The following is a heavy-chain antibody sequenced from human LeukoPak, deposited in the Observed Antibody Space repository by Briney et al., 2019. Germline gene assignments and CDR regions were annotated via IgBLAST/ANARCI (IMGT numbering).Heavy chain of an antibody. J-gene: IGHJ4*02. CDR2: IGPSGST. Sequence: ASVKVSCTASGHTFSNYYMHWVRQAPGQGLEWMGIIGPSGSTTYLQKFQGRVTMTRDTSTSSVYMELSSLRSDDTAVYYCARAYPNTLYFDQWGQGTLVSVSS. D-gene: IGHD1/OR15-1a*01. CDR3: ARAYPNTLYFDQ. V-gene: IGHV1-46*01. CDR1: GHTFSNYY.